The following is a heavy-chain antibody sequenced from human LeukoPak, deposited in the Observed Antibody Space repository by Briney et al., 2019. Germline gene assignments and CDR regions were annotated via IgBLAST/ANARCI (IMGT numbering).Heavy chain of an antibody. Sequence: GASVKVSCKASGYTFTSYGISWVRQAPGQGLEWMGWISAYNGNTNYAQKLQGRVTMTTDTSTSTAYMELRSLRSDDTAVYYCARQGEQYGGNYWFDPWGQGTLVTVSS. CDR1: GYTFTSYG. CDR3: ARQGEQYGGNYWFDP. D-gene: IGHD4-23*01. J-gene: IGHJ5*02. CDR2: ISAYNGNT. V-gene: IGHV1-18*01.